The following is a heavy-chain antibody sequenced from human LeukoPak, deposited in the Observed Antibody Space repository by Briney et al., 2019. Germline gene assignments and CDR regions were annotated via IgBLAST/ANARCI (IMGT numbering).Heavy chain of an antibody. CDR3: AKFSGTVTTFGAFDI. CDR2: ISSSSTTV. CDR1: GFTFSSYS. J-gene: IGHJ3*02. D-gene: IGHD4-17*01. Sequence: GGSLRLSCAASGFTFSSYSMNWVRQARGKGLEWVSYISSSSTTVFCADSVKGRFTISGDNAKNSLCLQINSLRAEDTAVYYCAKFSGTVTTFGAFDIWGQGTMVTVSS. V-gene: IGHV3-48*01.